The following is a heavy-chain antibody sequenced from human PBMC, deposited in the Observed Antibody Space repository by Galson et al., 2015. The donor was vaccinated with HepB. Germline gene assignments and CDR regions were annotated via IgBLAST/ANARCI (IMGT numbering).Heavy chain of an antibody. CDR3: ARDGSGIAVAGVERFDN. V-gene: IGHV1-3*01. D-gene: IGHD6-19*01. CDR2: INAGNGNT. J-gene: IGHJ4*02. CDR1: GYTFTNYA. Sequence: SVKVSCKASGYTFTNYAMHWVRQAPGQRLEWMGWINAGNGNTKYSQKFQGRVTITGDTSANTAYMELSSLRSEDTAVYYCARDGSGIAVAGVERFDNWGQGTLVTVSS.